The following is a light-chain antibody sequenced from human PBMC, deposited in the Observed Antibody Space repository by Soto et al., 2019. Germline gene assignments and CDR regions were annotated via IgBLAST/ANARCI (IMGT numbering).Light chain of an antibody. Sequence: QSALTQPASVSGSPGQSITISCTGTSSDVGAYNFVSWYQQYPGKAPKLMIYEVRNRPAGVSHRFSGSKSGNTASLTISGLQAEDEADYYCSSKTGRSAYVFGTGTKVTVL. J-gene: IGLJ1*01. CDR1: SSDVGAYNF. CDR3: SSKTGRSAYV. CDR2: EVR. V-gene: IGLV2-14*01.